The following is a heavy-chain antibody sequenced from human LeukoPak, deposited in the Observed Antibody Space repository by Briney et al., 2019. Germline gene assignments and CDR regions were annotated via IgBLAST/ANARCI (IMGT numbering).Heavy chain of an antibody. J-gene: IGHJ4*02. V-gene: IGHV3-48*03. CDR3: ARVLDSSGYYYEDY. CDR1: GFTFSNYE. D-gene: IGHD3-22*01. CDR2: ISSSGSDI. Sequence: GGSLRLSCAASGFTFSNYEMHWVRQAPGKGLEWVSYISSSGSDIYYADSVKGRFTISRDNAKNSLYLQMNSLRAEDTAVYYCARVLDSSGYYYEDYWGQGTLVTVSS.